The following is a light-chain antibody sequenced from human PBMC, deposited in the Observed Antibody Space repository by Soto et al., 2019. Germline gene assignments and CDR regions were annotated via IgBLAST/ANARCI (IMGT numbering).Light chain of an antibody. CDR3: QSYDSSLSGWV. CDR2: GDN. Sequence: QSVLTQPTSVSGAPGQRITISCTGNSSNIGAGYDVHWYQQVPGTAPKVLIYGDNNRPSGVPDRFSGSKSGTSASLAITGLQAEDEADYYCQSYDSSLSGWVFGGGTKLTVL. V-gene: IGLV1-40*01. CDR1: SSNIGAGYD. J-gene: IGLJ3*02.